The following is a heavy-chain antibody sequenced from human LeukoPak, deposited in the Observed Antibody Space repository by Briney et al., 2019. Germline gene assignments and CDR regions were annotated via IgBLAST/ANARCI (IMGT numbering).Heavy chain of an antibody. CDR2: ISTSSSTI. D-gene: IGHD3-22*01. V-gene: IGHV3-48*01. CDR3: ARDSDYYDSSGYFDY. Sequence: GGSLRLSCEASGFTLSPYSMNWVRQAPGKGLEWASYISTSSSTIYYADSVKGRFTISRVNSKNTLYLQMNSLRAEDTAVYYCARDSDYYDSSGYFDYWGQGTLVTVSS. CDR1: GFTLSPYS. J-gene: IGHJ4*02.